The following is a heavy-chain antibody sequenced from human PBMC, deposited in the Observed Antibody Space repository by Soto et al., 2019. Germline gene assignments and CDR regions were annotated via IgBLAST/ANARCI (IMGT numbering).Heavy chain of an antibody. CDR1: GRTSSRYA. V-gene: IGHV1-69*01. J-gene: IGHJ5*02. D-gene: IGHD3-3*01. CDR2: IIPMFGTT. Sequence: QVQLVQSGAEVQKPGSSVKVSCTASGRTSSRYAINWVRQAPGQGLEWMGGIIPMFGTTNYAQKFQGRVTITADDSTRTVHMDLTTPKFEDTAVYFCARVGDYTNPWGQGTLVTVSS. CDR3: ARVGDYTNP.